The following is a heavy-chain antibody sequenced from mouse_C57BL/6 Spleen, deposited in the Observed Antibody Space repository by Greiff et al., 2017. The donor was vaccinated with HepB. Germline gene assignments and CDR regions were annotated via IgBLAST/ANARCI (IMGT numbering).Heavy chain of an antibody. V-gene: IGHV1-55*01. Sequence: QVQLQQPGAELVKPGASVKMSCKASGYTFTSYWITWVKQRPGQGLEWIGDIYPGSGSTNYNEKFKSKATLTVDTSSSTAYMQLSSLTSEDSAVYYCARGVYYGSGFDYWGQGTTLTVSS. CDR3: ARGVYYGSGFDY. J-gene: IGHJ2*01. CDR1: GYTFTSYW. D-gene: IGHD1-1*01. CDR2: IYPGSGST.